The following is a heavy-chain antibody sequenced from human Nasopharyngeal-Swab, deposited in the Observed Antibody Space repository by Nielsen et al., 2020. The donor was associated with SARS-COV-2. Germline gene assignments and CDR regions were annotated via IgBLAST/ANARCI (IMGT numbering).Heavy chain of an antibody. D-gene: IGHD5-18*01. V-gene: IGHV3-48*03. Sequence: GESLKISCAASGFTFSNYEMNWVRQAPGKGLEWLSYISGTAGTISYAESVKGRFTISTDNAKNSLYLQMNSLRAEDTALYYCARTTYSYGRFDYWGQGTLVTVSS. CDR2: ISGTAGTI. J-gene: IGHJ4*02. CDR1: GFTFSNYE. CDR3: ARTTYSYGRFDY.